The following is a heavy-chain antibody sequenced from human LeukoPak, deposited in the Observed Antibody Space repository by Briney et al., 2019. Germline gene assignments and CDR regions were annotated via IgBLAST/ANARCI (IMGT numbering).Heavy chain of an antibody. CDR3: ARDSSSFLDY. D-gene: IGHD6-6*01. V-gene: IGHV1-46*01. CDR2: INPSGGST. Sequence: ASVKVSCKASGYTFPSYFMHWVRQAPGQGLEWMGIINPSGGSTSYAQKFQGRVTMTRDTSTSTVYMELSSLRSEDTAVYYCARDSSSFLDYWGQGTLVTVSS. CDR1: GYTFPSYF. J-gene: IGHJ4*02.